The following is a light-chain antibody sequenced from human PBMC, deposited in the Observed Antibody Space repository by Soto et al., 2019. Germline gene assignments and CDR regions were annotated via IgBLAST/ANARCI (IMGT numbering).Light chain of an antibody. CDR3: SSYTTSNTRQIV. CDR1: SSDVGGYNY. CDR2: DVS. V-gene: IGLV2-14*03. Sequence: QSVLTQPASVSGSPGQLITISCTGTSSDVGGYNYVSWYQHHPGKAPKLMIYDVSNRPSGVSNRFSGSKSGNTASLTISGLQPEDEADYYCSSYTTSNTRQIVFGTGT. J-gene: IGLJ1*01.